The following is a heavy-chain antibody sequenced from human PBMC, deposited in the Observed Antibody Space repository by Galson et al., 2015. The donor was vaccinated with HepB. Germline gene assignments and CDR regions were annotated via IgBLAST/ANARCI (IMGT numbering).Heavy chain of an antibody. J-gene: IGHJ4*02. CDR2: INSDGSST. V-gene: IGHV3-74*01. Sequence: SLRLSCAASGFTFSSYWMHWVRQAPGKGLVWVSRINSDGSSTSYADSVKGRFTISRDNAKNTLYLQMNSLRAEDTAVYYCARAGDYCYDSSGYLFDYWGQGTLVTVSS. CDR1: GFTFSSYW. D-gene: IGHD3-22*01. CDR3: ARAGDYCYDSSGYLFDY.